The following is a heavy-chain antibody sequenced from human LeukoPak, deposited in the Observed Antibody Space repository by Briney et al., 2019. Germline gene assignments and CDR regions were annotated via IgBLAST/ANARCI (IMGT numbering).Heavy chain of an antibody. CDR1: GGTFSSYA. CDR3: AREKFTMVRGVITYTWFDP. D-gene: IGHD3-10*01. J-gene: IGHJ5*02. V-gene: IGHV1-69*13. Sequence: SVKVSCKASGGTFSSYAISWVRQAPGQGLEWMGGIIPIFGTANYAQKFQGRVTITADESTSTAYMELSSLRSEDTAVYYCAREKFTMVRGVITYTWFDPCGQGTLVTVSS. CDR2: IIPIFGTA.